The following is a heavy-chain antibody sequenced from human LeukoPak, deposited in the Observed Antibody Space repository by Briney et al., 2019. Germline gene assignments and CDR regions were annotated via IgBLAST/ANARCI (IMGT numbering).Heavy chain of an antibody. J-gene: IGHJ4*02. CDR3: AKGLERESRLDS. CDR2: ISGSGGST. D-gene: IGHD1-1*01. V-gene: IGHV3-23*01. Sequence: GGSLRLSCAASGFTFSSYGMSWVRQAPGKGLEWVSAISGSGGSTYYADSVKGRFTISRDNSKNTLYLQMNSLRAEDTALYYCAKGLERESRLDSWGQGTLVTVSS. CDR1: GFTFSSYG.